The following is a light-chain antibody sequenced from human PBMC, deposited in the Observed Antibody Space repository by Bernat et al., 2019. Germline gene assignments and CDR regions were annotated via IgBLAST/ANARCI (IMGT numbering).Light chain of an antibody. V-gene: IGLV3-1*01. Sequence: SSELTQPPSVSVSPGQTAIITCSGEKLEKRFVSWYQQKPGQSPVFLIYKDSKRPSGIPERFSGSSSGNTATLTISGTQAMDGADYYCLAWDSKTLYVFGNGTRVTVL. CDR1: KLEKRF. CDR3: LAWDSKTLYV. J-gene: IGLJ1*01. CDR2: KDS.